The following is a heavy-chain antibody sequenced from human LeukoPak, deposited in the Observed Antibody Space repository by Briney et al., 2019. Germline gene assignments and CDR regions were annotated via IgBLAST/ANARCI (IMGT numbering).Heavy chain of an antibody. CDR3: ARDPYSSGWYRGAFDI. V-gene: IGHV1-69*13. D-gene: IGHD6-19*01. Sequence: SVKVSCKASGGTFSSYAISWVRQAPGQGLEWMGGIIPIFGTANYAQKFQGRVTITADESTSTAYMELSSLRSEDTAVYYCARDPYSSGWYRGAFDIWGQGTMVTVSS. CDR1: GGTFSSYA. J-gene: IGHJ3*02. CDR2: IIPIFGTA.